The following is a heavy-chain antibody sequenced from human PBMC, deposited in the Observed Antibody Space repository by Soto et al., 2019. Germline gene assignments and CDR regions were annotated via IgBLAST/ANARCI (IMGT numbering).Heavy chain of an antibody. Sequence: NPSETLSLTCTVSGGSIRSYYWSWIRQPPGKGLEWIGYIYYSGSTNYNPSLKSRVTISVDTSKNQFSLKLSSVTAADTAVYYCARIKRGLFYCYYGLDVWGQGTTVTVSS. CDR3: ARIKRGLFYCYYGLDV. D-gene: IGHD3-10*01. CDR2: IYYSGST. CDR1: GGSIRSYY. J-gene: IGHJ6*02. V-gene: IGHV4-59*01.